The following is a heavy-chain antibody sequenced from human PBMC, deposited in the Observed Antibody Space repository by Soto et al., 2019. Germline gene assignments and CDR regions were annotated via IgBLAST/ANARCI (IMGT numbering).Heavy chain of an antibody. J-gene: IGHJ4*02. V-gene: IGHV3-30*18. Sequence: QVQLVESGGGVVQPGRSLRLSCAASGFTFSSYAMHWVRQAPGKELEWVAVISYDGSDKYYADSVKGRFTISRDNSKNTLNLQMNSLRAADTAVYYCAQALGELSPESYDYWGQGTLITVSS. CDR2: ISYDGSDK. CDR1: GFTFSSYA. CDR3: AQALGELSPESYDY. D-gene: IGHD3-16*02.